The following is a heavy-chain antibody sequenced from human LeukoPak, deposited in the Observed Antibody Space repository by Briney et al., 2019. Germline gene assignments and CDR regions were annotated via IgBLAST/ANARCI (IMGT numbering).Heavy chain of an antibody. J-gene: IGHJ4*02. V-gene: IGHV3-7*03. CDR1: GFTFGDTW. CDR2: IKQDGSEK. D-gene: IGHD1-14*01. Sequence: GGSLRLSCAASGFTFGDTWMSWVRQAPGKGLEWVANIKQDGSEKYYVDSVKGRFTISRDNAKNSLYLQMNSLRAEDTAVYYCAREPEASLDYWGQGTLVTVSS. CDR3: AREPEASLDY.